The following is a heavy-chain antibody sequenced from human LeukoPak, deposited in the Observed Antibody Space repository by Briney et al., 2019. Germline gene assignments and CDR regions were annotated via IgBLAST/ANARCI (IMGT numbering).Heavy chain of an antibody. CDR3: ARFWGYDFGDLYFDY. J-gene: IGHJ4*02. D-gene: IGHD3-10*01. V-gene: IGHV1-2*02. CDR2: INPNSGGT. Sequence: ASVKVSCKASGYTFTGYYMHWVRLAPGQGLEWMGWINPNSGGTNYTQKFQGRVTMTRDTSISTAYMELSRLRSDDTAVYYCARFWGYDFGDLYFDYWGQGTLVTVSS. CDR1: GYTFTGYY.